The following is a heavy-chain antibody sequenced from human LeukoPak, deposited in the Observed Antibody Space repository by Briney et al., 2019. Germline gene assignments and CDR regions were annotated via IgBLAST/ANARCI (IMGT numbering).Heavy chain of an antibody. V-gene: IGHV3-23*01. D-gene: IGHD3-22*01. Sequence: GASLRLSWAASGFTFSSYAMSWVRQAPGKGLEWVSAISGRGGSTYYADSVKGRFTISRDNSKNTLYLQMNSLRAEDTAVYYCAKGAGYYYDSSGSPDAFDIWGQGTMVTVSS. CDR3: AKGAGYYYDSSGSPDAFDI. J-gene: IGHJ3*02. CDR1: GFTFSSYA. CDR2: ISGRGGST.